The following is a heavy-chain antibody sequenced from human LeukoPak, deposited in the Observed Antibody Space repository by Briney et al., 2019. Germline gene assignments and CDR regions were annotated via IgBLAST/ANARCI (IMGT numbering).Heavy chain of an antibody. CDR3: ARRSEFGVLYYMDV. Sequence: GGSLRLSCAASGFIFSVYSMNWVRQAPGKGLEWVSYISASSGTIYYADSVKGRFTISRDNAKNSLYLQMNSLRGDDTAVYYCARRSEFGVLYYMDVWGKGTTVTVSS. CDR1: GFIFSVYS. V-gene: IGHV3-48*01. J-gene: IGHJ6*03. D-gene: IGHD3-16*01. CDR2: ISASSGTI.